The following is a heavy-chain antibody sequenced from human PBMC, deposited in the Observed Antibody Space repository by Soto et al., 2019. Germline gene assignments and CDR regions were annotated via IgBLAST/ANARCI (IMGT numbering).Heavy chain of an antibody. J-gene: IGHJ2*01. CDR3: ARDLGVGATTNWYFDL. V-gene: IGHV3-48*03. CDR1: GFTFSSYE. CDR2: ISSSGSTI. D-gene: IGHD1-26*01. Sequence: VGSLRLSCAASGFTFSSYEMNWVRQAPGKGLEWVSYISSSGSTIYYANSVKGRFTISRDNAKNSLYLQMNSLRAEDTAVYYCARDLGVGATTNWYFDLWGRGTLVTVSS.